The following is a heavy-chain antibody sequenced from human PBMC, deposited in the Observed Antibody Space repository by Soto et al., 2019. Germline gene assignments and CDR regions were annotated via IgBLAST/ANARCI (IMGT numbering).Heavy chain of an antibody. CDR3: ARDRSQLVEYWYFDL. CDR2: IWYDGSNK. Sequence: QVQLVESGGGVVQPGRSLRLSCAASGFTFSSYGMHWVRQAPGKGLEWVAVIWYDGSNKYYADSVKGRFTISRDNSKNTLYLQMNSLRAEDTAVYYCARDRSQLVEYWYFDLWGRGTLVTVSS. V-gene: IGHV3-33*01. J-gene: IGHJ2*01. CDR1: GFTFSSYG. D-gene: IGHD6-13*01.